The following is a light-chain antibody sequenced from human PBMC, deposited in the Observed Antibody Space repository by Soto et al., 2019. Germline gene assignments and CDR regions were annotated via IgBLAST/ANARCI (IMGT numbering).Light chain of an antibody. CDR3: SSYTSSSTRV. Sequence: QSALTQPASVSGSPGQSITISCTGTSSDVGGYNYVSWYQQHPGKAPKLMIYDVSNRPSGVSNRFSGSKSGNTASLTISGLQAEDEADYYCSSYTSSSTRVFGIGTKVTGL. CDR2: DVS. CDR1: SSDVGGYNY. J-gene: IGLJ1*01. V-gene: IGLV2-14*01.